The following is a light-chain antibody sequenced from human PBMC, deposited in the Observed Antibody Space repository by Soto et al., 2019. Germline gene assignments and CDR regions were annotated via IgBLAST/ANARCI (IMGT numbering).Light chain of an antibody. CDR3: ASCDDSLSATYV. CDR2: RNN. Sequence: QSVLTQPPSASGTPGQRVTISCSGSSSNIGSNYVYWYQQLPGTAPKLLIYRNNQRPSGVPESFSGSKSGTSATLAISGLRSDDEADDYCASCDDSLSATYVFGTGTKLTVL. J-gene: IGLJ1*01. V-gene: IGLV1-47*01. CDR1: SSNIGSNY.